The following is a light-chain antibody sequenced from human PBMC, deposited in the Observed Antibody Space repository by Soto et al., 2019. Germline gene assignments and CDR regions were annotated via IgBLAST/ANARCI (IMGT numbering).Light chain of an antibody. Sequence: QSVLTQPPSASGTPGQRVTISCSGTNSNIGSNFVYWYQQIAGTAPKLLIYGNSNRPSGVPDRFSGSKSGTSASLAINGLQAEDEAHYYCQSYDNSLSGSWVFGGGTKVTVL. V-gene: IGLV1-40*01. CDR3: QSYDNSLSGSWV. CDR1: NSNIGSNF. J-gene: IGLJ3*02. CDR2: GNS.